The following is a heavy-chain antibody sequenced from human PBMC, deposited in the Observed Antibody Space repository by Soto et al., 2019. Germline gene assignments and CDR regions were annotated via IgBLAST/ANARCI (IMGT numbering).Heavy chain of an antibody. CDR1: GGSISSYY. J-gene: IGHJ6*02. CDR2: IYYSGST. Sequence: SETLSLTCTVSGGSISSYYWSWIRQPPGKGLEWIGYIYYSGSTNYNPSLKSRVTISVDTSKNQFSLKLSSVTAADTAVYYCATDGSGGAYGMDVWGQGTTVTVSS. CDR3: ATDGSGGAYGMDV. V-gene: IGHV4-59*01. D-gene: IGHD3-22*01.